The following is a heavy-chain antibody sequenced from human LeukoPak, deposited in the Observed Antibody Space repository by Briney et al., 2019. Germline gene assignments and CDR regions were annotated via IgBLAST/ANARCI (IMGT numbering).Heavy chain of an antibody. V-gene: IGHV3-7*01. CDR2: MRQDGGEK. CDR1: GFTFRNHI. CDR3: AREGDAFDF. J-gene: IGHJ3*01. Sequence: GGSLRLSCAASGFTFRNHIISWIRQAPGKGLEWVANMRQDGGEKFYVDSVKGRFTISRDNAKNSLYLQMDSLRAEDTALYYCAREGDAFDFWGQGTMVTVSS.